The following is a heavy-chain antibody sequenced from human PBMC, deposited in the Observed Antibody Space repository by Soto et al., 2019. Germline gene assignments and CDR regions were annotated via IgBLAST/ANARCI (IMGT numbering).Heavy chain of an antibody. CDR3: ARFPLWFGELDY. V-gene: IGHV4-30-2*01. Sequence: QLQLQESGSGLVRPSQTLSLTCTVSGASIGSGSYSWNWIRQPPGKGLAWIGYLHHSGDTYFNPSLRRRVSISVDRSNNQFSLKLISVTAADTAVYYFARFPLWFGELDYWGQGALVTVSS. CDR2: LHHSGDT. J-gene: IGHJ4*02. D-gene: IGHD3-10*01. CDR1: GASIGSGSYS.